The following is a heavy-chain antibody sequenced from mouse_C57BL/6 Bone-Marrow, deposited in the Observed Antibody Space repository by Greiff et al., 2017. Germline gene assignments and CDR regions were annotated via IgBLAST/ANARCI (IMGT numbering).Heavy chain of an antibody. Sequence: VQLQQSVAELVRPGASVKLSCTASGFTIKNTYMHWVQQRPEQGLEWIGRIDPANGNTNYAPKFQDKATITANTSSDTAYLQLSSLQSEDTAIYYGARRGLTGTGSSFDYWGQGTTLTVSS. CDR3: ARRGLTGTGSSFDY. D-gene: IGHD4-1*01. CDR2: IDPANGNT. J-gene: IGHJ2*01. CDR1: GFTIKNTY. V-gene: IGHV14-3*01.